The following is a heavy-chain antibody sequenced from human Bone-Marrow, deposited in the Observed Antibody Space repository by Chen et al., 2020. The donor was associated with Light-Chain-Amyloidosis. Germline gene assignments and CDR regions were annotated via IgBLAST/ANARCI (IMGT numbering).Heavy chain of an antibody. CDR1: GFTFRGYS. J-gene: IGHJ4*02. D-gene: IGHD6-13*01. CDR2: IGWRSDVI. Sequence: EVKLVESGGALVQPGGYLRLSCSASGFTFRGYSMNWVRQAPGKGLEWISYIGWRSDVIFYADSVKGRFTISRDNVQNSLYLQMNSLRVEDTGLYYCTRDSGEAAADDYWGQGTLVTVSA. CDR3: TRDSGEAAADDY. V-gene: IGHV3-48*01.